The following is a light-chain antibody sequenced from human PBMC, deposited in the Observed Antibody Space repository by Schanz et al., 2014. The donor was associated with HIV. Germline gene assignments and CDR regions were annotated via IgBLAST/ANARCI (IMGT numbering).Light chain of an antibody. J-gene: IGLJ3*02. V-gene: IGLV2-11*01. CDR1: SSDVGGYNY. CDR2: DVS. CDR3: QSYDSSLAGWV. Sequence: QSALTQPRSVSGSPGQSVTISCTGTSSDVGGYNYVSWYQQHPGKAPKLMIYDVSKRPSGVPDRFSGSKSGTSASLAITGLQAEDESDYYCQSYDSSLAGWVFGGGTKLIVL.